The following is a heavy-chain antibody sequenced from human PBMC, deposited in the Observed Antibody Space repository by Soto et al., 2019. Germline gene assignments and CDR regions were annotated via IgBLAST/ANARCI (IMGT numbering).Heavy chain of an antibody. J-gene: IGHJ4*02. D-gene: IGHD3-10*01. CDR2: IYYSGST. V-gene: IGHV4-39*01. CDR3: ASHPYGSGSYYIPFFY. Sequence: SETLSLTCTVSGGSISSSSYYWGWIRQPPGKGLEWIGSIYYSGSTYYNPSLKSRVTISVDTSKNQFSLKLSSVTAADTAVYYCASHPYGSGSYYIPFFYWGQGTLVTVSS. CDR1: GGSISSSSYY.